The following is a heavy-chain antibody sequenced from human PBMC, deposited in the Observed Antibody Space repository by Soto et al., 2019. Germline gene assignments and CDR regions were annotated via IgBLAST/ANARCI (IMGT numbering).Heavy chain of an antibody. Sequence: QVQLQQSGPGLVKPSQTLSLTCAISGDSVSSNSAAWNWIRQSPSRGLEWLGRTYYRSKWYNDYAVSVKSRLTINPDTSKNQFSLQLNSVTPEDTAVYYCARDICSGGSCYSYYYGMDVWGQGTTVTVSS. CDR1: GDSVSSNSAA. D-gene: IGHD2-15*01. CDR2: TYYRSKWYN. V-gene: IGHV6-1*01. J-gene: IGHJ6*02. CDR3: ARDICSGGSCYSYYYGMDV.